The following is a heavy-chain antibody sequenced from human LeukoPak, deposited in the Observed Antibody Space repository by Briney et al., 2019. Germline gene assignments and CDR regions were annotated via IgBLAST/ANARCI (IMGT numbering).Heavy chain of an antibody. D-gene: IGHD2-21*02. CDR3: ARAPKLWNCGGDCYTFFDY. J-gene: IGHJ4*02. CDR1: GYSLSSGYY. Sequence: SETLSLTCTVSGYSLSSGYYWGWIRQPPGKGLEWIGSIYYSGSTYYNPSLKSRVTISVDTSKNQFSLKLSSVTAADTAVYYCARAPKLWNCGGDCYTFFDYWGQGTLVTVSS. V-gene: IGHV4-38-2*02. CDR2: IYYSGST.